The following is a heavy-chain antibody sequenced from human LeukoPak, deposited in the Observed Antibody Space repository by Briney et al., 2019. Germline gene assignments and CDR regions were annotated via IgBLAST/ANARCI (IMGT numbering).Heavy chain of an antibody. CDR2: ISYDGSNK. Sequence: GGSLGLSCAASGFTFSDYYMSWIRQAPGKGLEWVAVISYDGSNKYYADSVKGRFTISRDNSKNTLYLQMNSLRAEDTAVYYCARERRAFDIWGQGTMVTISS. CDR1: GFTFSDYY. V-gene: IGHV3-30-3*01. J-gene: IGHJ3*02. CDR3: ARERRAFDI.